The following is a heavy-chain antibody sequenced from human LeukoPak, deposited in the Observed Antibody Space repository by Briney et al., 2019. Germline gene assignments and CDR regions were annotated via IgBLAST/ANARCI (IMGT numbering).Heavy chain of an antibody. Sequence: ASVTVSCKASGYTFTSYGISWVRQAPGQGLEWMGWISPYNGHTNYAQKLQGRVTITTDESTSTAYMELSSLRSEDTAVYYWARGRGLRSGSYYDGFDPWGQGTLVTVAT. V-gene: IGHV1-18*01. CDR2: ISPYNGHT. D-gene: IGHD1-26*01. CDR1: GYTFTSYG. J-gene: IGHJ5*02. CDR3: ARGRGLRSGSYYDGFDP.